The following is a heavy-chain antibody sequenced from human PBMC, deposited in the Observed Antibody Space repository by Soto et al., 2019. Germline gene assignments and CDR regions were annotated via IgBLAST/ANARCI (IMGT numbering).Heavy chain of an antibody. V-gene: IGHV3-74*01. CDR1: GFTLSSYW. D-gene: IGHD2-21*01. Sequence: GGSLRLSCAASGFTLSSYWMHWVRQAPGKGLVWVSRINTDGRSTTYADSVKGRFTISRDNAKNTVYLQMNSLRAEDTAVYYCARDYVVGGRAPNWFAPWGQGTLVPVSS. CDR3: ARDYVVGGRAPNWFAP. J-gene: IGHJ5*02. CDR2: INTDGRST.